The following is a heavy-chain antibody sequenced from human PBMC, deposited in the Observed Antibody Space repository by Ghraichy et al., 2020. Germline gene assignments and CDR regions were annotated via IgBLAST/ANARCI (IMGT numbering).Heavy chain of an antibody. J-gene: IGHJ4*02. D-gene: IGHD6-13*01. Sequence: SETLSLTCTVSGGSISSSSYYWGWIRQPPGKGLEWIGSIYYSGSTYYNPSLKSRVSISVDTSKNQFSLKLSSVTAADTAVYYCAWMRRLAGTFDYWGQGTLVTVSS. CDR3: AWMRRLAGTFDY. CDR1: GGSISSSSYY. V-gene: IGHV4-39*01. CDR2: IYYSGST.